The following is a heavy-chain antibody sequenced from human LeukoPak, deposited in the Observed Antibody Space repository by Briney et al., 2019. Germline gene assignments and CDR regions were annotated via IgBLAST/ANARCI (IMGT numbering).Heavy chain of an antibody. CDR2: INPSGGTT. D-gene: IGHD6-19*01. Sequence: ASVKVSCKASGYTFTSYHMHWVRQAPGQGLEYMGVINPSGGTTRYAQKFQGRVTMTRDTSTSTVYMELSSLRSEDTAVYYCARDRETYSSGSSLDYWGLGTLVTVSS. CDR3: ARDRETYSSGSSLDY. J-gene: IGHJ4*02. CDR1: GYTFTSYH. V-gene: IGHV1-46*01.